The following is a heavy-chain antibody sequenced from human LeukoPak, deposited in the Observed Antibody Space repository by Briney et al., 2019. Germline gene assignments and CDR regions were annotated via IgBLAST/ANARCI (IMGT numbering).Heavy chain of an antibody. CDR2: IKQDESEK. CDR1: GFTFSRYW. V-gene: IGHV3-7*01. D-gene: IGHD3-9*01. Sequence: GGSLRLSCAASGFTFSRYWMSWVSQAPGKGLEWVANIKQDESEKYYVDSVKGRFTISRDNAKNSLYLQMNSLRAEDTAVYYCARVEDYDILTGFDYWGQGTLVTVSS. CDR3: ARVEDYDILTGFDY. J-gene: IGHJ4*02.